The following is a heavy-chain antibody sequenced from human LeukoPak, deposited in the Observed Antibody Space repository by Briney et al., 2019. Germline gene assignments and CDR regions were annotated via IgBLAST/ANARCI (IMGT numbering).Heavy chain of an antibody. CDR1: GGTFSSYA. Sequence: SVKVSCKASGGTFSSYAISWLRQARGQGLEWVGRIVPIFGTANYAQKFQGRDAINRDESTSTPYMELSSVRSEDTAVYYCATHGPLGYCSGGSCYSGYWGQGTLVTVSS. D-gene: IGHD2-15*01. CDR2: IVPIFGTA. CDR3: ATHGPLGYCSGGSCYSGY. V-gene: IGHV1-69*05. J-gene: IGHJ4*02.